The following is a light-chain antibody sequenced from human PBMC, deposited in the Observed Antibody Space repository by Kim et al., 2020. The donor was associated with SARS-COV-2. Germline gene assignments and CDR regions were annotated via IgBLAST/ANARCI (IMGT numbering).Light chain of an antibody. CDR1: QSINSW. V-gene: IGKV1-5*03. J-gene: IGKJ1*01. CDR3: QQYKSFIT. Sequence: DIQMTQSPSTLSASVGDRVNITCRASQSINSWLAWYQQKPGKAPKLLLYKATALESGVPSRFSGSGSGTEFTLTISSLQPDEFATYYCQQYKSFITFGQGTKVDIK. CDR2: KAT.